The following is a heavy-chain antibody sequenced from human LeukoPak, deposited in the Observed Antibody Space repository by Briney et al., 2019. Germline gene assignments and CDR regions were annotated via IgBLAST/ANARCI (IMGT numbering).Heavy chain of an antibody. Sequence: ASVQVSCKASGYSFTDYYIHWVRQAPRQGLEWMGWINPNSGGTNSAQKFQGRVSTTRDTSINTAYMEMRRLRSDDTAVYYCASGFMGYDRSGYYDDAFDIWGQGTMVTVSS. CDR2: INPNSGGT. CDR1: GYSFTDYY. J-gene: IGHJ3*02. V-gene: IGHV1-2*02. CDR3: ASGFMGYDRSGYYDDAFDI. D-gene: IGHD3-22*01.